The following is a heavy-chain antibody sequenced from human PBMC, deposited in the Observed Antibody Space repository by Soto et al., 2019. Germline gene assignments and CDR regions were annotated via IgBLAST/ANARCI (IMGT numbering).Heavy chain of an antibody. CDR3: AKGILSATIGPYAMDV. V-gene: IGHV3-30*18. J-gene: IGHJ6*02. D-gene: IGHD3-3*01. CDR1: GFAFSSYA. CDR2: ISYDGNYI. Sequence: GGSLRLSCEASGFAFSSYAMHWVRQAPGKGLEWVGVISYDGNYIYYADSVKGRFTISRDNSKNTLYVQVNSLRPEDTAVYYCAKGILSATIGPYAMDVWGQGTTVTVPS.